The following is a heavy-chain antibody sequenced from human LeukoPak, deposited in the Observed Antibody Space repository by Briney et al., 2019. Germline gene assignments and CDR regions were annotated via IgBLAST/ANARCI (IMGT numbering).Heavy chain of an antibody. CDR2: ISYDGSNK. Sequence: HPGGSLRLSCAASGFTFSSYGMHWVRQAPGKGLEWVAVISYDGSNKYYADSVKGRFTISRDNSKNTLYLQMNSLRAEDTAVYYCAKGGGWLPDYWGRGTLVTVSS. V-gene: IGHV3-30*18. D-gene: IGHD6-19*01. CDR3: AKGGGWLPDY. CDR1: GFTFSSYG. J-gene: IGHJ4*02.